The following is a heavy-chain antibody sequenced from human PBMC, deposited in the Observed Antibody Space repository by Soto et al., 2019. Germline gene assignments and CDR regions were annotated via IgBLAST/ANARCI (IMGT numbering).Heavy chain of an antibody. CDR2: IYYSGNT. D-gene: IGHD4-17*01. CDR1: GASIYNGGYY. CDR3: ARGVGDYGDRILDY. V-gene: IGHV4-39*07. J-gene: IGHJ4*02. Sequence: TSETLSLTCSVSGASIYNGGYYWGWGRQPPGKGLEWIGTIYYSGNTYYNPSLQSRVTISVDTSKNQFSLKLSSVTAADTAVYYCARGVGDYGDRILDYWGQGTLVTVSS.